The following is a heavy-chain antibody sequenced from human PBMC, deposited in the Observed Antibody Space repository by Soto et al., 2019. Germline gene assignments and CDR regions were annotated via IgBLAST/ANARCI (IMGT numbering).Heavy chain of an antibody. V-gene: IGHV3-11*01. CDR2: ISSSGSTI. D-gene: IGHD2-15*01. CDR1: GFTFSDYY. J-gene: IGHJ3*02. CDR3: ARWTPYCSGGSCYPDAFDI. Sequence: PGGSLSLSCAASGFTFSDYYMSWIRQAPGKGLEWVSYISSSGSTIYYADSVKGRFTISRDNAKNSLYLQMNSLRAEDTAVYYCARWTPYCSGGSCYPDAFDIWGQGTMVTVSS.